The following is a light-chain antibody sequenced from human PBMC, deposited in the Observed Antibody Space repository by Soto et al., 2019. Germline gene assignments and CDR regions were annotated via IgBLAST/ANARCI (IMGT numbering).Light chain of an antibody. CDR1: QDISNY. V-gene: IGKV1-27*01. J-gene: IGKJ4*01. Sequence: DIQMTQSPSSLSASVGDRVTITCRASQDISNYLAWYQQKPGKVPKLLLYAASTLRSGVPSQFSGSGSGTDFTLPISSLQHEDVEAYYCQKYNSAPALTFGGGTKVEIK. CDR3: QKYNSAPALT. CDR2: AAS.